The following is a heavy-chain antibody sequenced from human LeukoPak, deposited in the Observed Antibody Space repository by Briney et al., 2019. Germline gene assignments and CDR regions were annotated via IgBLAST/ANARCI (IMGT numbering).Heavy chain of an antibody. J-gene: IGHJ3*02. Sequence: GESLKISCKGSGYSFTSYWIGWVRQMPGKGLEWMGIIYPGDSDTRYSPSFQGQVTISADKSISTAYLQWSSLKASDTAMNYCARHEEGAGGLRWAFDIWGQGTMVTVSS. CDR1: GYSFTSYW. V-gene: IGHV5-51*01. CDR2: IYPGDSDT. D-gene: IGHD4-23*01. CDR3: ARHEEGAGGLRWAFDI.